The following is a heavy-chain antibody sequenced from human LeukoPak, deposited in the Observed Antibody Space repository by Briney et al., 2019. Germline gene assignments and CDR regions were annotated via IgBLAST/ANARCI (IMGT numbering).Heavy chain of an antibody. J-gene: IGHJ4*02. D-gene: IGHD6-19*01. Sequence: PGGSLRLSCAASGFTFSSNAMSWVRQAPGKGLEWVSAISGSGGSTYYADSVKGRFTISRDNSKNTLYLQMNSLRAEDTAVYYCAKDQTSGGDFDYWGQGTLVTVSS. CDR2: ISGSGGST. CDR1: GFTFSSNA. CDR3: AKDQTSGGDFDY. V-gene: IGHV3-23*01.